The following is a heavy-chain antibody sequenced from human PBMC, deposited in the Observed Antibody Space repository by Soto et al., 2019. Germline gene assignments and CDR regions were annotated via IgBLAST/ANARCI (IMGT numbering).Heavy chain of an antibody. J-gene: IGHJ4*02. CDR2: FFYGGRT. V-gene: IGHV4-39*01. CDR1: GGSISSPSYN. CDR3: ATVASTHFDS. Sequence: QVQLQQSGPGLLKPSETLSLTCTVSGGSISSPSYNWGWVRQPPGKGPEWIGSFFYGGRTHYSPSLESRLSISVDTARSQVSLILTSVTAAYTAVYYGATVASTHFDSWGQGALVVVSS. D-gene: IGHD1-1*01.